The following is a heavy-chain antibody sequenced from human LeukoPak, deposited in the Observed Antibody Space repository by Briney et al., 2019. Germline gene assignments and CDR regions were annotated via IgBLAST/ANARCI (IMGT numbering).Heavy chain of an antibody. V-gene: IGHV3-74*01. CDR2: INSDGSST. D-gene: IGHD2-8*01. CDR3: ARVPQWPDAFDI. J-gene: IGHJ3*02. Sequence: GGSLRLSCAASGFTFSSYWMHWVRQAPGKGLVWVSRINSDGSSTSYADSVKGRFTISRDNAKNTLYLQMNSLRAEDTAVYYCARVPQWPDAFDIWGQGTMVTVSS. CDR1: GFTFSSYW.